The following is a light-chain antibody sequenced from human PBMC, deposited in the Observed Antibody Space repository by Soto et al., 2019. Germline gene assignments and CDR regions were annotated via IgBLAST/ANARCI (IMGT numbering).Light chain of an antibody. V-gene: IGKV3-15*01. J-gene: IGKJ5*01. CDR1: QSLSSN. Sequence: IVRTQSPATLSLSPGERATLSCRASQSLSSNLAWYQQKPGQAPRRLLYGASTRATGIPARFSGSGSGTELTLTISSLQSEDSAVYYCQQHNNWPPITFGQGTRLEIK. CDR3: QQHNNWPPIT. CDR2: GAS.